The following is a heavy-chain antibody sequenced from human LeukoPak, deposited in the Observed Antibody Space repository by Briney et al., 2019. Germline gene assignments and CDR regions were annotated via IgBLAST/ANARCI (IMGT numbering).Heavy chain of an antibody. V-gene: IGHV1-69*13. Sequence: ASVKVSCKASGGTFSRYAISWVRQSPGQGLEWMGGSIPIFGTANYAQKFQGRVTITADESTSTAYMELSSLRSEDTAVYYCARDLGQWLARTYYYYGMDVWGQGTTVTVSS. J-gene: IGHJ6*02. CDR2: SIPIFGTA. CDR1: GGTFSRYA. D-gene: IGHD6-19*01. CDR3: ARDLGQWLARTYYYYGMDV.